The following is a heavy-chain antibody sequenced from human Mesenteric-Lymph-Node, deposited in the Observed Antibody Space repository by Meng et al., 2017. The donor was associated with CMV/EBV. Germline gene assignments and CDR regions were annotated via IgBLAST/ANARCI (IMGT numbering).Heavy chain of an antibody. J-gene: IGHJ3*02. V-gene: IGHV3-9*03. CDR2: ISWNSGSI. Sequence: SLKISCAASGFTFDDYAMHWVRQAPGKGLEWVSGISWNSGSIGYADSVKGRFTISRDNAKNSLYLQMNSLRAEDMALYYCAKARLFDSSGYSDAFDIWGQGTMVTVSS. CDR1: GFTFDDYA. CDR3: AKARLFDSSGYSDAFDI. D-gene: IGHD3-22*01.